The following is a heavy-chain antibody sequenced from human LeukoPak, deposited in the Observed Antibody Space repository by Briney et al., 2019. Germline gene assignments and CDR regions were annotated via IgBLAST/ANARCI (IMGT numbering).Heavy chain of an antibody. D-gene: IGHD6-13*01. CDR2: IIPIFGTA. V-gene: IGHV1-69*06. J-gene: IGHJ4*02. CDR1: GGTFSSYA. Sequence: ASVKVACKASGGTFSSYAISWVRQAPGQGLEWMGGIIPIFGTANYAQKFQGRVTITADKSTSTAYMELSSLRSEDTAVYYCARATAAGTNIDYWGQGTLVTVSS. CDR3: ARATAAGTNIDY.